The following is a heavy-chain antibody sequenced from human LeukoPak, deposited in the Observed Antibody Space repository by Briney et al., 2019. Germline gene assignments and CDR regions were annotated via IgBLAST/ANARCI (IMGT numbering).Heavy chain of an antibody. D-gene: IGHD3-22*01. J-gene: IGHJ4*02. Sequence: LETLSLTCAVYGGSFSGYYWSWIRQPPGKGLEWIGEINHSGSTNYNPSLKSRVTISVDTSKNQFSLKLSSVTAADTAVYYCARAVAYYYDSSGYYDGYYFDYWGQGTLVTVSS. CDR3: ARAVAYYYDSSGYYDGYYFDY. CDR1: GGSFSGYY. CDR2: INHSGST. V-gene: IGHV4-34*01.